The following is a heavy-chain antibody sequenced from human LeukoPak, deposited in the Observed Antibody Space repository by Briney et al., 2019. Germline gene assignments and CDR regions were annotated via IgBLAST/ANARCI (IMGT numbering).Heavy chain of an antibody. D-gene: IGHD3-10*01. Sequence: GGSLRLSCAASGFTFSSYSMNWVRQAPGKGLEWVSSISSSSSYIYYADSVNGRFTISRDNAKNSLYLQMNSLRAEDTAVYYCARGLWFGELIPFWYFDLWGRGTPVTVSS. CDR1: GFTFSSYS. CDR3: ARGLWFGELIPFWYFDL. V-gene: IGHV3-21*01. CDR2: ISSSSSYI. J-gene: IGHJ2*01.